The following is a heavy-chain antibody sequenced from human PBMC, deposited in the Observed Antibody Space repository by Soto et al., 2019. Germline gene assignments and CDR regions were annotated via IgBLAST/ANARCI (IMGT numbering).Heavy chain of an antibody. D-gene: IGHD2-2*01. J-gene: IGHJ4*02. CDR1: GGTFSSYA. CDR3: ARAGAGYCSSTSCPSFDY. Sequence: SVKVSCKASGGTFSSYAISWVRQAPGQGLEWMGGIIPIFGTANYAQKFQGRVTITADESTSTAYMELSSLRSEDTAVYYCARAGAGYCSSTSCPSFDYWGQGTLVTVSS. V-gene: IGHV1-69*13. CDR2: IIPIFGTA.